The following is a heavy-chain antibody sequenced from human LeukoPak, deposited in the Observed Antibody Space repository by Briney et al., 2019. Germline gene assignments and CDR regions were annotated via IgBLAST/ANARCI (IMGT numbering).Heavy chain of an antibody. CDR1: GFTFSSYA. CDR2: ISYDGSNK. D-gene: IGHD6-19*01. Sequence: GGSLRLSCAASGFTFSSYAMHWVRQAPGKGLEWVAVISYDGSNKYYADSVKGRFTISRDNSKNTLYLQMNSLRAEDTAFYYCAKGLAVSGEDYWGQGTLVTVSS. CDR3: AKGLAVSGEDY. V-gene: IGHV3-30-3*01. J-gene: IGHJ4*02.